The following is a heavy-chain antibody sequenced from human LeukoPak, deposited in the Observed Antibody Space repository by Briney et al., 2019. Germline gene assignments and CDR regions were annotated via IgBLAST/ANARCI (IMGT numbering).Heavy chain of an antibody. Sequence: PSETLSLTCTVSGGSISSYYWSWIRQPAGKGLEWIGRIYTSGSTNYNPSLKSRVTMSVDTSKNQFSLKLSSVTAADTAVYYCARGPWWSYDSSGDAFDIWGQGTMVTVSS. V-gene: IGHV4-4*07. CDR1: GGSISSYY. D-gene: IGHD3-22*01. CDR2: IYTSGST. CDR3: ARGPWWSYDSSGDAFDI. J-gene: IGHJ3*02.